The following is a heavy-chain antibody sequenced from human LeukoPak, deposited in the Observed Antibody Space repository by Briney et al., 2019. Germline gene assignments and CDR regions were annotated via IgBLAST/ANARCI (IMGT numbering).Heavy chain of an antibody. J-gene: IGHJ4*02. CDR2: FDPEDGET. CDR3: ATLGITGTTFDY. CDR1: GYTLTELS. D-gene: IGHD1-7*01. V-gene: IGHV1-24*01. Sequence: ASVKVSCKVSGYTLTELSMHWVRQAPGKGPEWMGGFDPEDGETIYAQKFQGRVTMTEDTSTDTAYMELSSLRSEDTAVYYCATLGITGTTFDYWGQGTLVTVSS.